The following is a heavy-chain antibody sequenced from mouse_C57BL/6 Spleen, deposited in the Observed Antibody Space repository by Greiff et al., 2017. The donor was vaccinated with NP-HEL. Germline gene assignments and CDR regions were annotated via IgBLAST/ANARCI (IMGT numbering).Heavy chain of an antibody. Sequence: QVQLQQSGAELVKPGASVKISCKASGYTFTDYYINWVKQRPGQGLEWIGKIGPGSGSTYYNETFKGQATLTADKSSSTAYMQLSSLTSEDSAVYFCAKDGSGYDFDDWGKGTTLTVSS. V-gene: IGHV1-77*01. CDR3: AKDGSGYDFDD. CDR1: GYTFTDYY. D-gene: IGHD3-2*02. CDR2: IGPGSGST. J-gene: IGHJ2*01.